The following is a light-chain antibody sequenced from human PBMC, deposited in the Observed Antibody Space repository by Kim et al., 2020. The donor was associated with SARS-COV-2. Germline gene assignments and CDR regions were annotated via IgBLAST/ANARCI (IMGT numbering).Light chain of an antibody. J-gene: IGLJ3*02. Sequence: SYELTQPPSVSVSPGQTASITCSGDRLGDKYACWYQQKPGQSPVLVIYQDSKRPSGIPERFSGSNSGNTATLTISGTQAMDEADYYCQAWDSSTWVFGARTQLTVL. CDR2: QDS. V-gene: IGLV3-1*01. CDR3: QAWDSSTWV. CDR1: RLGDKY.